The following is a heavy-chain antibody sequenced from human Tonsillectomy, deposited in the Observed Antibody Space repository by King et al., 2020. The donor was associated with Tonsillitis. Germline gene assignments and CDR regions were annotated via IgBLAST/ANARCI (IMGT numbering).Heavy chain of an antibody. Sequence: VQLVESGGGLVQPGGSLRLSCAASGFTFSSYAMSWVRQAPGKGLEWVSAISGSGGSTYYADSLKGRFTISRDNSKNTLYLQMNSLRAEDTAVYYCANYYDSSGYYEYYFDYWGQGTLVTVSS. D-gene: IGHD3-22*01. J-gene: IGHJ4*02. CDR1: GFTFSSYA. CDR2: ISGSGGST. CDR3: ANYYDSSGYYEYYFDY. V-gene: IGHV3-23*04.